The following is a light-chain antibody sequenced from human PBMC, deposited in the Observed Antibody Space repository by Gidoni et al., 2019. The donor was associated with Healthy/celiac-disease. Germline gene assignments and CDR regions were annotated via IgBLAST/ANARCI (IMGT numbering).Light chain of an antibody. CDR2: EVS. CDR3: SSYTSSSTYVV. Sequence: QSALAHPASGSGSPGQAITLSCTGTSSDVGGYNYVSWYQQHPGKAPKLMIYEVSNRPSGVSNRFSGSKSGNTASLTISGLQAEDEADYYCSSYTSSSTYVVFAGGTKLTVL. V-gene: IGLV2-14*01. J-gene: IGLJ2*01. CDR1: SSDVGGYNY.